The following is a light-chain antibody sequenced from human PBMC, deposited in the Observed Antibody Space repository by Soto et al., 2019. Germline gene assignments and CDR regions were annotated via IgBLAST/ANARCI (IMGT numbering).Light chain of an antibody. CDR2: GAS. J-gene: IGKJ2*01. V-gene: IGKV3-20*01. CDR3: QQHDSPPMST. CDR1: QSVSSRY. Sequence: EIVLTQSPDTLSLSPGERATLSCRASQSVSSRYLAWYQQRPGQAPRLLISGASSRATGIPDRFSGSGSGTEFTLTIHRLEPADFAVYSSQQHDSPPMSTFGQGTKLEIK.